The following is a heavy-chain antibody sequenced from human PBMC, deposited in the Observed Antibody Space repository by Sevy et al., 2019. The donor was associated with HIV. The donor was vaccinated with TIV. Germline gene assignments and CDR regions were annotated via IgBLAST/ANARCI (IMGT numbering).Heavy chain of an antibody. D-gene: IGHD2-21*02. CDR3: ARDMCGGDCLGGY. CDR1: GFTFSSYA. J-gene: IGHJ4*02. V-gene: IGHV3-30-3*01. CDR2: ISYDGSNK. Sequence: GGSLRLSCAASGFTFSSYAMHWVRQAPDKGLEWVAVISYDGSNKYYADSVKGRFTISRDNSKNTLYLQMNSLRAEDTAVYYCARDMCGGDCLGGYWGQGTLVTVSS.